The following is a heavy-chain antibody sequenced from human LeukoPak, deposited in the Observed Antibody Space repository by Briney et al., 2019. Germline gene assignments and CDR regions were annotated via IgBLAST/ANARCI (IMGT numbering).Heavy chain of an antibody. V-gene: IGHV4-59*01. CDR3: ARQRRGYSSGWYYDY. J-gene: IGHJ4*02. Sequence: SETLSLTCAVYGGSFSGYYWSWIRQPPGKGLEWIGYIYYSGSTNYNPSLKSRVTISVDTSKNQFSLKLTSVTAADTAVYYCARQRRGYSSGWYYDYWGQGTLVTVSS. CDR1: GGSFSGYY. D-gene: IGHD6-19*01. CDR2: IYYSGST.